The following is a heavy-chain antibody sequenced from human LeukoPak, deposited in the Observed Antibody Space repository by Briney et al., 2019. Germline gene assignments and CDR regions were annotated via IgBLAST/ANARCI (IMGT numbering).Heavy chain of an antibody. V-gene: IGHV4-39*07. CDR2: IYYSGST. CDR3: ARERKEQWRASGLVDY. D-gene: IGHD6-19*01. CDR1: GGSISSSSYY. J-gene: IGHJ4*02. Sequence: SETLSLTCTVSGGSISSSSYYWGWLGQPPGKGLEWIGSIYYSGSTYYNPSLRRRVTISVDTSKNQFSLKLSSETARDTAVYYCARERKEQWRASGLVDYWGQGTLVTVSS.